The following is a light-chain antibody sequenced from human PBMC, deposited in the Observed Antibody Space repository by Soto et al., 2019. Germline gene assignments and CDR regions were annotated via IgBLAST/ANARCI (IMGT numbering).Light chain of an antibody. CDR2: EVS. CDR1: SSDVGGYNY. CDR3: SSYTTSTTLV. J-gene: IGLJ1*01. V-gene: IGLV2-14*01. Sequence: LTQPASVSGSPGQSMTISCTGTSSDVGGYNYVSWYQQHPGRAPKLMIYEVSNRPSGVSNRFSGSKSGNTASLTISGLQIEDEADYYCSSYTTSTTLVFGTGTKVTVL.